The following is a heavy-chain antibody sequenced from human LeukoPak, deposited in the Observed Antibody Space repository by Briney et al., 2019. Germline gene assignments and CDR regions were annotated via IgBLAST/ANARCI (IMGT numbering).Heavy chain of an antibody. CDR2: MNPNSGNT. J-gene: IGHJ4*02. V-gene: IGHV1-8*03. Sequence: ASVKVSCKASGYTFTTYDINWVRQATGQGLEWMGWMNPNSGNTGYAQKFQGRVTITRNTSISTAYMELSSLRSEDTAVYYCARGRRGGSSGFYYFDYWGQGTLVTVSS. CDR1: GYTFTTYD. D-gene: IGHD6-19*01. CDR3: ARGRRGGSSGFYYFDY.